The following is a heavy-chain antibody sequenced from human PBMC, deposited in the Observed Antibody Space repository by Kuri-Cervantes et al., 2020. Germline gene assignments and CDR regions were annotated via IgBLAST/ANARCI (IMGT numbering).Heavy chain of an antibody. V-gene: IGHV3-30*03. CDR3: ARVVSGKHLGDAFDI. J-gene: IGHJ3*02. D-gene: IGHD5/OR15-5a*01. CDR1: GFTFSSYG. CDR2: ISYDGSNK. Sequence: GESLKISCAASGFTFSSYGMHWVRQAPGKGLEWVAVISYDGSNKYYADSVKGRFTISRDNAKSSLYFQMNSLRAEDTAVYYCARVVSGKHLGDAFDIWGQGTMVTVSS.